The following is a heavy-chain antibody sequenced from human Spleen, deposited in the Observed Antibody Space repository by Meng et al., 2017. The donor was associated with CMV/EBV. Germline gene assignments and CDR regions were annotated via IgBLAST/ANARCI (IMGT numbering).Heavy chain of an antibody. V-gene: IGHV3-74*03. CDR2: INGDESST. CDR1: GFTFSNYW. D-gene: IGHD4/OR15-4a*01. CDR3: ARRLTGAFHV. Sequence: GESLKISCAASGFTFSNYWMQWVRQAPGKGLVWVSYINGDESSTTYADSVKGRFTISRDNAKNTLYLQMNSLRVEDTAVYYCARRLTGAFHVWGQGTLVTVSS. J-gene: IGHJ3*01.